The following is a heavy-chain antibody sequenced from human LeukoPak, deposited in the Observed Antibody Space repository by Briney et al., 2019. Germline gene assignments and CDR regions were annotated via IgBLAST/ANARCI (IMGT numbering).Heavy chain of an antibody. Sequence: SETLSLTCSVSGGSISSYYWSWIRQPSGKGLEWIGCLYHSGTTTYNPSLKSRITISVDTSRNQFSLKLNSMTAADTALYFCAGGGQWLAFDSWGQGTLVTVSS. CDR1: GGSISSYY. J-gene: IGHJ4*02. CDR2: LYHSGTT. D-gene: IGHD6-19*01. CDR3: AGGGQWLAFDS. V-gene: IGHV4-59*01.